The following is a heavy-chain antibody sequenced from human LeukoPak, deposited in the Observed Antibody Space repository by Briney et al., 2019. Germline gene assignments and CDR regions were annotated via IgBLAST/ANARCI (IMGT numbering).Heavy chain of an antibody. V-gene: IGHV3-30*02. J-gene: IGHJ4*02. Sequence: SGGSLRLSCAASGFTFGSYGMHWVRQAPGKGLDWVAFIRNDGSNKYYADSVKGRFTISRDNSKNTLYLQMNSLRAEDTAVYFCARVKYYYDSSGYYEYYFDYWGQGTLVTVSS. D-gene: IGHD3-22*01. CDR1: GFTFGSYG. CDR2: IRNDGSNK. CDR3: ARVKYYYDSSGYYEYYFDY.